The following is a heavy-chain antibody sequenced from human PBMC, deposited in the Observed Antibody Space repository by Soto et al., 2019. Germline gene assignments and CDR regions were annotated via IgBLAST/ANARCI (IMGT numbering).Heavy chain of an antibody. J-gene: IGHJ4*02. D-gene: IGHD5-18*01. V-gene: IGHV3-11*01. CDR1: GFTFSDYY. Sequence: QVQLVESGGDLGKPGGSLRLSCAASGFTFSDYYMSWIRQAPGKGLEWVSSITSSGSTTYYTDSVKGRFTISRDNAKNSLYQQLNSLRAEDTAVYYCARKRYSYGPYYFDYWGQGTLVTVSS. CDR3: ARKRYSYGPYYFDY. CDR2: ITSSGSTT.